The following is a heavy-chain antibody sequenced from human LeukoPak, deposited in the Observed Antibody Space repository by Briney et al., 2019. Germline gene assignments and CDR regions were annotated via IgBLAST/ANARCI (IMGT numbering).Heavy chain of an antibody. D-gene: IGHD6-13*01. CDR1: GFIFNNYA. CDR2: ISGSGGST. J-gene: IGHJ4*02. V-gene: IGHV3-23*01. CDR3: AKALGIAAAATLFDY. Sequence: PGGSLRLSCAGSGFIFNNYAMHWVRQPPGKGLEWVSAISGSGGSTYYADSVKGRFTISRDNSKNTLYLQMNSLRAEDTAVYYCAKALGIAAAATLFDYWGQGTLVTVSS.